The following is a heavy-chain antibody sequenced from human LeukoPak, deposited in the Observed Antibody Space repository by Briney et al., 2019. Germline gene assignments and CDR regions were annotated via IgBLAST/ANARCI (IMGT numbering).Heavy chain of an antibody. CDR2: IWSDGSHK. CDR3: ARILRYSSGWYPHFDY. V-gene: IGHV3-33*01. CDR1: GSTFSSSG. D-gene: IGHD6-19*01. J-gene: IGHJ4*02. Sequence: YPGPSLSLSCGGDGSTFSSSGMHWVRQAPGKWLGWVAGIWSDGSHKYYADSVQGRYTISRDNSENTLYLQMNSLRAEDTALYYCARILRYSSGWYPHFDYWGRGTLVTVSS.